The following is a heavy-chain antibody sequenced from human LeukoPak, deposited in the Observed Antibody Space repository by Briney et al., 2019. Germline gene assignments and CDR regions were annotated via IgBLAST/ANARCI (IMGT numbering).Heavy chain of an antibody. D-gene: IGHD3-10*01. CDR3: AKENASLWFGESMGYFDY. Sequence: GRSLRLSCAASGFTFSSYGMHWVRQAPGKGLGWVAVISYDGSNEYYADSVKGRFTISRDNSKNTLYLQMNSLRAEDTAVYYCAKENASLWFGESMGYFDYWGQGTLVTVSS. V-gene: IGHV3-30*18. J-gene: IGHJ4*02. CDR1: GFTFSSYG. CDR2: ISYDGSNE.